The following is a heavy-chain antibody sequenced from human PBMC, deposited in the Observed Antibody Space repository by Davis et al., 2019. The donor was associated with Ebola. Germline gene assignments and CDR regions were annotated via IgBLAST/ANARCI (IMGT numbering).Heavy chain of an antibody. D-gene: IGHD6-13*01. J-gene: IGHJ6*04. V-gene: IGHV1-8*02. CDR2: MNPNSGNT. CDR1: GYTFSGFG. CDR3: ARGPYSSSWSNYYYYGMDV. Sequence: AASVKVSCKTSGYTFSGFGISWVRQATGQGLEWMGWMNPNSGNTGYAQKFQGRVTMTRNTSISTAYMELSSLRSEDTAVYYCARGPYSSSWSNYYYYGMDVWGKGTTVAVSS.